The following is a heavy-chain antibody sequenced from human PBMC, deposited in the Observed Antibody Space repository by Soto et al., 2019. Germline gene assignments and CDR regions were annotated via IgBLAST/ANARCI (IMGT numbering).Heavy chain of an antibody. V-gene: IGHV3-23*01. CDR1: GFTFSSYA. CDR2: ISGSAGIT. J-gene: IGHJ4*02. CDR3: AKDIKVTTVSYFDY. Sequence: GGSLRLSCAASGFTFSSYAMSWVRQAPGKGLAWVSGISGSAGITYYADSVKGRFTISRDNSKNTLYLQMNSLRAEDTAVYYCAKDIKVTTVSYFDYWGQGTLVTVSS. D-gene: IGHD4-17*01.